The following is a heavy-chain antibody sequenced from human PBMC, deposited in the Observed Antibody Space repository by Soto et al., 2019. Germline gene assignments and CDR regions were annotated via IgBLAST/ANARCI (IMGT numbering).Heavy chain of an antibody. J-gene: IGHJ4*02. Sequence: QVQLVQSGAEVKKAGASVKVSCKASGYTFFSYGISWVRQAPGQGLEWMGWISPYNGDTNYALNLQGRVSMTTDTATSTAYMELRSLKPDATAAYYCARALRTISPSQFSVTALDNWGQGTLVSVPS. CDR3: ARALRTISPSQFSVTALDN. CDR1: GYTFFSYG. D-gene: IGHD2-15*01. V-gene: IGHV1-18*01. CDR2: ISPYNGDT.